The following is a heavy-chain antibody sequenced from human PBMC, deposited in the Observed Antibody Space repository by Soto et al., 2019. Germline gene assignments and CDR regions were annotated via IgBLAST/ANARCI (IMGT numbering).Heavy chain of an antibody. CDR1: GGSFSGYY. CDR3: ARGAYGSGELKRPYGMDV. V-gene: IGHV4-34*01. Sequence: SETLSLTCAVYGGSFSGYYWSWIRQPPGKGLEWIGEINHSGSTNYNPSLKSRVNISVDTSKNQFSLKLSSVTAAYTVVYYCARGAYGSGELKRPYGMDVWGQGTTVTVS. J-gene: IGHJ6*02. CDR2: INHSGST. D-gene: IGHD3-10*01.